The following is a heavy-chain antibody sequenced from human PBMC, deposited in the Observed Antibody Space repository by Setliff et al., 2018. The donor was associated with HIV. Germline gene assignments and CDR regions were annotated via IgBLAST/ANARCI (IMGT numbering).Heavy chain of an antibody. Sequence: GESLTISCAGSGFTVSSSYMTWVRQAPGKGLEWVSVIYSDGNTFYADSVKGRFSISRDNSKNTLSLQMNSLRSEDTALYYCARHEAECSGGKCYAGLRGAWGQGTLVTVSS. D-gene: IGHD2-15*01. J-gene: IGHJ4*02. V-gene: IGHV3-66*02. CDR1: GFTVSSSY. CDR3: ARHEAECSGGKCYAGLRGA. CDR2: IYSDGNT.